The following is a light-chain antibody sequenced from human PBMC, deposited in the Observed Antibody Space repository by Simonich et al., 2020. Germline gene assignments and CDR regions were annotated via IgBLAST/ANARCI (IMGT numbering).Light chain of an antibody. Sequence: IVLTQSPATLSLSPGERATLSCRASQSVSSNLAWYQQKPGQAPRLLIYGASTRANGSPARFSGSGSGTEFTLTISSLQAEEVAVYYCQQYYSTPWTFGQGTKVEIK. CDR1: QSVSSN. CDR2: GAS. V-gene: IGKV3-15*01. J-gene: IGKJ1*01. CDR3: QQYYSTPWT.